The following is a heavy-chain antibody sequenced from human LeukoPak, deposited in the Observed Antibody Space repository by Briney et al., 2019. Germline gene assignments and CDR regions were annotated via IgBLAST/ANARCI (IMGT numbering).Heavy chain of an antibody. D-gene: IGHD3-16*01. CDR3: ARDRGLRLGEPDPYYYYMDV. CDR1: GYTFTGHY. CDR2: INPNSGGT. J-gene: IGHJ6*03. V-gene: IGHV1-2*02. Sequence: GASVKVSCKASGYTFTGHYMHWVRQAPGQGLEWMGWINPNSGGTNYAQKFQGRVTMTRDTSISTAYMELSRLRSDDTAVYYCARDRGLRLGEPDPYYYYMDVWGKGTAVTISS.